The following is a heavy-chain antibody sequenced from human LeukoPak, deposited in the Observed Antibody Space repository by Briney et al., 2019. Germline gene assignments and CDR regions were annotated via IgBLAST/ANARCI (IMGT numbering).Heavy chain of an antibody. CDR1: GFTFSSYA. Sequence: GRSLRLSCAASGFTFSSYAMHWVRQAPGKGLEWVANIKQNGSEKYYVDSVRGRLTISRDNAKNALYLQMNSLRAEDTAVYYCARGLFVVVITTDYYGLDVWGQGTTVTVSS. D-gene: IGHD3-22*01. J-gene: IGHJ6*02. CDR2: IKQNGSEK. V-gene: IGHV3-7*01. CDR3: ARGLFVVVITTDYYGLDV.